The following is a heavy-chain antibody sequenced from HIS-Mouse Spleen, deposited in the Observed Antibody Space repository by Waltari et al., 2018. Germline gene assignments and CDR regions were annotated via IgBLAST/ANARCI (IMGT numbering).Heavy chain of an antibody. D-gene: IGHD6-13*01. J-gene: IGHJ2*01. CDR2: IYYSGST. CDR1: GGSITSSSYY. Sequence: QLQLQESGPGLVKPSETLSLTCTVPGGSITSSSYYLGGIRQPPGKGLEWIGSIYYSGSTYYNPSLKSRVTISVDTSKNQFSLKLSSVTAADTAVYYCAREIPYSSSWYDWYFDLWGRGTLVTVSS. CDR3: AREIPYSSSWYDWYFDL. V-gene: IGHV4-39*07.